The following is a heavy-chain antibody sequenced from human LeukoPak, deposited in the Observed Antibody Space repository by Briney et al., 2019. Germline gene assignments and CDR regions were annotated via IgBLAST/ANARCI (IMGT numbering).Heavy chain of an antibody. J-gene: IGHJ4*02. CDR2: ISSSGGTI. D-gene: IGHD4-17*01. Sequence: GGSLRLSCAASGFTFSDYYRGWIRQAPGKGLEWFAYISSSGGTIYYADSVKGRFTIYRDNAKNSLYLQMNSLRAEDTAVYYCATTVTTYFGYFDYWGQGTLVTVSS. V-gene: IGHV3-11*01. CDR1: GFTFSDYY. CDR3: ATTVTTYFGYFDY.